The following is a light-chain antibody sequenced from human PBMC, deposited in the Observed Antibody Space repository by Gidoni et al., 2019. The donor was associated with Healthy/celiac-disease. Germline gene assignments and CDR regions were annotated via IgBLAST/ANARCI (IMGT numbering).Light chain of an antibody. CDR1: SSAVGGYNY. Sequence: QSALTQPASLSGSPGQSITISCTGTSSAVGGYNYVSWYQQHPGKAPKLMIYDVSNRPSGVSNRFSGSKSGNTASLTISGLQAEDEADYYCSSYTSSSVVFGGGTKLTVL. CDR3: SSYTSSSVV. V-gene: IGLV2-14*01. CDR2: DVS. J-gene: IGLJ2*01.